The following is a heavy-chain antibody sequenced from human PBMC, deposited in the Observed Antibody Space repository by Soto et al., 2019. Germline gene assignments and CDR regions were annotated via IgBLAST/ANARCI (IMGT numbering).Heavy chain of an antibody. CDR1: GCSISSYY. V-gene: IGHV4-59*08. CDR3: ARLQYYDFWSGYPPPYYYYMDV. Sequence: SETLSLTCTVSGCSISSYYWGWIRQPPGEGLEWIGYIYYSGSTNYNPSLKSRGTISVDTSKNQFSLKLSSVTAADTAVYYCARLQYYDFWSGYPPPYYYYMDVWGKGTTVTVSS. J-gene: IGHJ6*03. CDR2: IYYSGST. D-gene: IGHD3-3*01.